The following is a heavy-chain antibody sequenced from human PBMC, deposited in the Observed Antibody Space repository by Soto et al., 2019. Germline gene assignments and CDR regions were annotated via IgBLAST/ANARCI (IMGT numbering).Heavy chain of an antibody. CDR3: AHENDYGGKPSFDY. Sequence: QITLKESGPTLVKPTQTLTLTCTFSGFSLSTSVVGVGWIRQPPGKALEWLALIYWDDDKRYSPSLKSRLTITKDTSKNQVVLTMTNMDPVDTATYYCAHENDYGGKPSFDYWGQGTLVTLSS. J-gene: IGHJ4*02. D-gene: IGHD4-17*01. CDR2: IYWDDDK. CDR1: GFSLSTSVVG. V-gene: IGHV2-5*02.